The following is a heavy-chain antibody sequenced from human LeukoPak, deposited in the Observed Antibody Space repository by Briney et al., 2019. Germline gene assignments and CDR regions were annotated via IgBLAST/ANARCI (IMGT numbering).Heavy chain of an antibody. Sequence: SVKVSCKASGGTFSSYAISWVRQAPGQGLEWMGRIIPIFGTANYAQKFQGRATITTDESTSTAYMELSSLRSEDTAVYYCARGGSEQLAPSPMDVWGKGTTVTVSS. CDR1: GGTFSSYA. J-gene: IGHJ6*04. V-gene: IGHV1-69*05. CDR3: ARGGSEQLAPSPMDV. D-gene: IGHD6-6*01. CDR2: IIPIFGTA.